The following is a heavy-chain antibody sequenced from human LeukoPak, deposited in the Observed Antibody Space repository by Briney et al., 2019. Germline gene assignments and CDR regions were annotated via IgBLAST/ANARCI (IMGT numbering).Heavy chain of an antibody. CDR3: ARVVSGRGDY. V-gene: IGHV1-18*01. D-gene: IGHD2-15*01. J-gene: IGHJ4*02. Sequence: ASVYVSCKASGYTFTRYGISWVRQAPGQGRECIRWIRVYKSNTNYAQNLQSRVTMTTSTCTSTEYMELRSLTSDDTAVYYGARVVSGRGDYGGEGTLVTFS. CDR1: GYTFTRYG. CDR2: IRVYKSNT.